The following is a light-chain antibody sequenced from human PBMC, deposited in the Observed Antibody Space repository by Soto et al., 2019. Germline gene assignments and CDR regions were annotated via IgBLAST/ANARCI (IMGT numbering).Light chain of an antibody. CDR3: QQSNSYSWT. CDR1: QSISSW. V-gene: IGKV1-5*03. J-gene: IGKJ1*01. Sequence: EMHMTQSPSTHSASVGDRVTITCRASQSISSWLAWYQQKPGKAPKLLIYKASSLESGVPSRFSGSGSGTEFTLTISSLQPDDFATYYCQQSNSYSWTFGQGTQ. CDR2: KAS.